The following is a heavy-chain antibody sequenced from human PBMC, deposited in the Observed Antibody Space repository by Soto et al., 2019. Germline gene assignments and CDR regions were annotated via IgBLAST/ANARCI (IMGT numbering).Heavy chain of an antibody. D-gene: IGHD2-21*02. V-gene: IGHV3-9*01. Sequence: GGSLRRSCAAPGFSCEDYAMHWVRQAPGKGLEWVSGISWNSGTIGYADSVKGRFTISRDNAKNSLYLQMNSLRAEDTALYYCAKSMGGTANGMGFWGQGT. CDR2: ISWNSGTI. CDR1: GFSCEDYA. CDR3: AKSMGGTANGMGF. J-gene: IGHJ6*02.